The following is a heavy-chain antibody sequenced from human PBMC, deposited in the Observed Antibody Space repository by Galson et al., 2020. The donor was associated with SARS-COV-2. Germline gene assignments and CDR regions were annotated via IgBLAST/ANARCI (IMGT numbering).Heavy chain of an antibody. CDR1: GFTFNSYA. V-gene: IGHV3-30-3*01. Sequence: TGGSLRLSCAASGFTFNSYAMNWVRQAPGKGLEWVSVIPYDGSNKYYADSVKGRYTIPRDNSKNTLYLQMNSLRAEDTAVYYCEAGYKREASNYYDGMDVWGQGTTVTVSS. J-gene: IGHJ6*02. CDR2: IPYDGSNK. CDR3: EAGYKREASNYYDGMDV. D-gene: IGHD1-20*01.